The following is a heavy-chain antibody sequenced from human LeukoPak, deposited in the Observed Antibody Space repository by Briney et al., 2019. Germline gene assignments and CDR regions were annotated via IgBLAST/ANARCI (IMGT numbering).Heavy chain of an antibody. CDR1: GFTFSSYA. D-gene: IGHD6-13*01. Sequence: GGSLRLSCAASGFTFSSYAMHWVRQAPGKGLEWVAVISYDGSNKYYADSVKGRFTISRDNSKNTLYLQMNSLRAEDTAVYYCARVVHLYSSSWSYYYYYGKDVWGQGTTVTVSS. CDR2: ISYDGSNK. J-gene: IGHJ6*02. CDR3: ARVVHLYSSSWSYYYYYGKDV. V-gene: IGHV3-30*04.